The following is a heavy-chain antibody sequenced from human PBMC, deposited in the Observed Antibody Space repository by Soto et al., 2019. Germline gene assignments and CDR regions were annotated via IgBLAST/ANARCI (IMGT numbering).Heavy chain of an antibody. CDR3: ARDTGTYPYYFDS. J-gene: IGHJ4*02. V-gene: IGHV4-30-4*01. D-gene: IGHD1-26*01. CDR1: GGSISSGQNF. CDR2: IHHSGST. Sequence: LSLTCTVSGGSISSGQNFWNWIRQSPGKGLEWIGYIHHSGSTYYNPSLKSRLTISVDTSKNQISLKLNSVTAADTAVYYCARDTGTYPYYFDSWGQGTLVTVSS.